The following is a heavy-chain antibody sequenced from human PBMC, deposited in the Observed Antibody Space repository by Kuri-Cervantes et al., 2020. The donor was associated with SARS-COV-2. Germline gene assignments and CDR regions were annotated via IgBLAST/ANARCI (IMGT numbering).Heavy chain of an antibody. D-gene: IGHD5-12*01. Sequence: GESLKISCAASRFTFNNYAMSWVRQAPGKGLEWVSGISGSGDNTYYADSVKGRFTISRDNSKNTVYLQMNSLRAEDTAIYHCAKGSRRSVASLIFDYWGQGTLVTVSS. V-gene: IGHV3-23*01. J-gene: IGHJ4*02. CDR3: AKGSRRSVASLIFDY. CDR1: RFTFNNYA. CDR2: ISGSGDNT.